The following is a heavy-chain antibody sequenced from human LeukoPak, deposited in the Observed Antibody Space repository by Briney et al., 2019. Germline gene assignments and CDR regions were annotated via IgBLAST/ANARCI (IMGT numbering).Heavy chain of an antibody. CDR1: GYTFTGYY. J-gene: IGHJ4*02. D-gene: IGHD2-21*02. CDR2: INPNSCGT. Sequence: ASVKVSCKASGYTFTGYYMHWVRQAPGPGLEWMGWINPNSCGTNYAQKFQGRVTMTRDTSISTAYMELSRLRSDDTAVYYCARVPPCGGDCYSDYWGQGTLVTVSS. V-gene: IGHV1-2*02. CDR3: ARVPPCGGDCYSDY.